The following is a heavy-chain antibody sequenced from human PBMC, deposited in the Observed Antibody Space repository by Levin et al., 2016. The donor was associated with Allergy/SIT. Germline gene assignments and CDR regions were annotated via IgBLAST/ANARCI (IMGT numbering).Heavy chain of an antibody. V-gene: IGHV4-31*02. J-gene: IGHJ6*03. D-gene: IGHD3-10*01. CDR2: IYYSGST. Sequence: WIRQPPGKGLEWIGYIYYSGSTYYNPSLKSRVTISVDTSKNQFSLKLSSVTAADTAVYYCARVTRNLYGSGSRDPYYYMDVWGKGTTVTVSS. CDR3: ARVTRNLYGSGSRDPYYYMDV.